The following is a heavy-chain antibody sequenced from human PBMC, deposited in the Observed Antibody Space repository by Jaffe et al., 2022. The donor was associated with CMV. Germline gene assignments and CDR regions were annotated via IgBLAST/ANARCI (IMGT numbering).Heavy chain of an antibody. J-gene: IGHJ4*02. Sequence: EVQLVESGGGLVQPGGSLRLSCAASGFTFSSYWMHWVRQAPGKGLVWVSRINSDGSSTSYADSVKGRFTISRDNAKNTLYLQMNSLRAEDTAVYYCARDSGDGRQPIDYFDYWGQGTLVTVSS. V-gene: IGHV3-74*01. CDR1: GFTFSSYW. CDR3: ARDSGDGRQPIDYFDY. CDR2: INSDGSST.